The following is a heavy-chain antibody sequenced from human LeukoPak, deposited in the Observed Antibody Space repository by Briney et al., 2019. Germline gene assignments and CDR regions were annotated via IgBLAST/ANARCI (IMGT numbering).Heavy chain of an antibody. CDR3: VRGYCSGATCYHFDY. Sequence: SETLSLTCTVSGASITSYYWNWIRQPPGKGLEWIGYFYYSESDNYNPSLKSRITISVDTSKNQFSLKLSSVTAADTAVYYCVRGYCSGATCYHFDYWGQGTLVTVSS. V-gene: IGHV4-59*01. CDR2: FYYSESD. CDR1: GASITSYY. J-gene: IGHJ4*02. D-gene: IGHD2-15*01.